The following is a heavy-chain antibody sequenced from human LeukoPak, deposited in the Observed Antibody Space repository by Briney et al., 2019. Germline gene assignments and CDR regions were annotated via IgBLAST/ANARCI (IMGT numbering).Heavy chain of an antibody. CDR3: AKDLEVLWFGDPTDASDI. J-gene: IGHJ3*02. CDR1: GFTFSDYP. CDR2: ITGSGDSS. V-gene: IGHV3-23*01. D-gene: IGHD3-10*01. Sequence: GGSLRLSCAASGFTFSDYPMNWVRQAPGKGLEWVSVITGSGDSSFYGDSVKGRFTISRDNSKNTLHLQMNSLRVEDTAVYYCAKDLEVLWFGDPTDASDIWGQGTMVTVAS.